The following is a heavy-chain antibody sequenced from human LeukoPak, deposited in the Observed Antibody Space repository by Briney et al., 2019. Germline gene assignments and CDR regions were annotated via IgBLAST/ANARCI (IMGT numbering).Heavy chain of an antibody. CDR1: GFTFSSYG. J-gene: IGHJ4*02. Sequence: GGSLRLSCAASGFTFSSYGMHWVRQAPGKGLEWVAVISYDGSNKYYADSVKGRFTISRDNSKNTLYLQMNSLRAEDTAVYYCAKVIAAAGTGALEDYWGQGTLVTVSS. CDR3: AKVIAAAGTGALEDY. CDR2: ISYDGSNK. V-gene: IGHV3-30*18. D-gene: IGHD6-13*01.